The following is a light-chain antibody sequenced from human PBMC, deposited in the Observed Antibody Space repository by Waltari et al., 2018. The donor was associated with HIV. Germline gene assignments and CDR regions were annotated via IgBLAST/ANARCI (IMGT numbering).Light chain of an antibody. J-gene: IGKJ5*01. CDR3: QQYNKGPLGIT. V-gene: IGKV3-15*01. CDR1: QSVSSN. CDR2: GAT. Sequence: EIVMTQSPATLSVSPGGRATLFCRASQSVSSNLAWYQQKPGQGPRLLIYGATTRATGFPARFGGSRSGTEFTLTISSLQSEDFGVYYCQQYNKGPLGITFGQGTRLEI.